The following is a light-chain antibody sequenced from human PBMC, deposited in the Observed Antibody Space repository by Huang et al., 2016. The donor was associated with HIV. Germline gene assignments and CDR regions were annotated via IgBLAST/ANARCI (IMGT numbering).Light chain of an antibody. CDR3: QQYGTSPPLT. Sequence: EIVLTQSPGTLSLSPGERATLSCRASQSVGSSYLAWYQHKPGQAPRLLSYGASSRATGIPDRFSGSGSGTDFILTISRLEPEDFAVYYCQQYGTSPPLTFGGGTKVEIK. CDR2: GAS. J-gene: IGKJ4*01. CDR1: QSVGSSY. V-gene: IGKV3-20*01.